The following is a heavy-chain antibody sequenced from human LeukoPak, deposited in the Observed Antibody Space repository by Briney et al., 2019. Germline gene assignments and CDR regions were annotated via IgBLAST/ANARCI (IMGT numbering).Heavy chain of an antibody. CDR3: ARVYYDILTGYHNDAFDI. D-gene: IGHD3-9*01. CDR2: ISSSSSSI. Sequence: GGSLRLSCAASGFTFSIYSMNWVRQAPGKGLEWVSYISSSSSSIYYADSVKGRFTISRDNAKNSLYLQMNSLRAEDTAVYYCARVYYDILTGYHNDAFDIWGQGTMVTVSS. V-gene: IGHV3-48*04. J-gene: IGHJ3*02. CDR1: GFTFSIYS.